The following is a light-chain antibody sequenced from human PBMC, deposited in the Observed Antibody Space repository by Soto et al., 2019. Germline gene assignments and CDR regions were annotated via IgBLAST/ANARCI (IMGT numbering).Light chain of an antibody. CDR2: DVS. V-gene: IGLV2-14*03. CDR1: SSDVGGYNY. Sequence: QSALTQPASVSASPGQSITISCTGTSSDVGGYNYLSWFQHHPGKAPKLIIYDVSNRPSGVSNRFSGSKSGNTASLSISGLQAGDEADYYCASYTSSSTLVVFGGGTKVTVL. CDR3: ASYTSSSTLVV. J-gene: IGLJ2*01.